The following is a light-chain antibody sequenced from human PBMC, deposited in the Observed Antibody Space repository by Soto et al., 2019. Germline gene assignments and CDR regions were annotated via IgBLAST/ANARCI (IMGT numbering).Light chain of an antibody. V-gene: IGKV3-15*01. CDR3: LQYHNLWA. CDR1: QNIYYN. J-gene: IGKJ1*01. Sequence: ILMTQSPATVSVSPGESANLSCRASQNIYYNVAWYQHRPGQAPRLLIHRASTRAPGVPARFSGSGSGTEFTLTISSLQPEDFTVYSCLQYHNLWAFGQGTKVEI. CDR2: RAS.